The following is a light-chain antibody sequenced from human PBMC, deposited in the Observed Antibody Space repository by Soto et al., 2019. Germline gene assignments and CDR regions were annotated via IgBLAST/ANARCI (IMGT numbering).Light chain of an antibody. Sequence: SYELTQPPSVSVAPGQTARIPCGGNNIGSKSVHWYRQKPSQAPVLVVYDDSDRPSGIPERFSGSNSGNTATLTISRGEAGDEADYYCQVWYSRSDHYVFGTGTKLTVL. CDR1: NIGSKS. CDR3: QVWYSRSDHYV. V-gene: IGLV3-21*02. J-gene: IGLJ1*01. CDR2: DDS.